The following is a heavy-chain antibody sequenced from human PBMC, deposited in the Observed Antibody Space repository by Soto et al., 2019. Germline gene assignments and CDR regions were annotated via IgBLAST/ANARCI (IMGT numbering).Heavy chain of an antibody. D-gene: IGHD1-1*01. Sequence: ASVKVSCKASGYIFNDYAIHWVRQAPGQRLEWMGWINTGTGDTKYSQKFQGRVTTTRDTSARTAYMELSSLRSEDTGFYYCARDKNGLGDYWGQGTLVTVSS. CDR2: INTGTGDT. CDR1: GYIFNDYA. J-gene: IGHJ4*02. CDR3: ARDKNGLGDY. V-gene: IGHV1-3*04.